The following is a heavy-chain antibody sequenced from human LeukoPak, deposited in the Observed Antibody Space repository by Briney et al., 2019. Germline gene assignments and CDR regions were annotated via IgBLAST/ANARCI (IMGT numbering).Heavy chain of an antibody. Sequence: SETLSLICAVYGGTFSGYHWSWIRQPPGKGLEWIGEINHSGSTNYNPSLKSRVTISVDTSKNQFSLKLSSVTAADTAVYYCARPVHGVIDYWGQGTLVTVSS. J-gene: IGHJ4*02. D-gene: IGHD2-21*01. V-gene: IGHV4-34*01. CDR3: ARPVHGVIDY. CDR2: INHSGST. CDR1: GGTFSGYH.